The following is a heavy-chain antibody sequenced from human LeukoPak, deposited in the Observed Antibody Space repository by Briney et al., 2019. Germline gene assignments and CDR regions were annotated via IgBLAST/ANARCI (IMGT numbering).Heavy chain of an antibody. J-gene: IGHJ4*02. CDR3: ARDVVSGYSYGHGGVDY. D-gene: IGHD5-18*01. Sequence: SETLSVNCTVSGGFISSSSYYWGWIRQPPGKGLEWIGSIYYSGSTYYNPSLKSRVTISVDTSKNQFSLKLSSVTAADTAVYYCARDVVSGYSYGHGGVDYWGQGTLVTVSS. CDR1: GGFISSSSYY. CDR2: IYYSGST. V-gene: IGHV4-39*07.